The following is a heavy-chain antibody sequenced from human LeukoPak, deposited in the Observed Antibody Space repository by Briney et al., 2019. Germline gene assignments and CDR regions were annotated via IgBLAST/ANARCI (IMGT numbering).Heavy chain of an antibody. CDR1: GFAFSSFG. V-gene: IGHV3-30*02. Sequence: PGGSLRLSCAASGFAFSSFGIHWVRQAPGKGLEWVAFIEYDGNKKYYADSVKGRFTISRDNTKKTLYLQMSSLRAEDTAVYYCVGSGGYWGQGTLVTVSS. J-gene: IGHJ4*02. D-gene: IGHD1-26*01. CDR3: VGSGGY. CDR2: IEYDGNKK.